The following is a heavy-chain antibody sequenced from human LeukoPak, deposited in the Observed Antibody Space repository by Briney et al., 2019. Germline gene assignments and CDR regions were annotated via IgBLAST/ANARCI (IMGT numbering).Heavy chain of an antibody. J-gene: IGHJ4*02. D-gene: IGHD1-26*01. CDR2: ISDSGGTT. CDR1: GFTFNNYA. Sequence: GGSLRLSCAASGFTFNNYAMNWVRQAPGKGLEWVSGISDSGGTTDYADSVKGRFTISRDNSKNTLYLQMNSLRAEDTAVYYCAKGCGSYSFYFDYWGQGTLVTVSS. V-gene: IGHV3-23*01. CDR3: AKGCGSYSFYFDY.